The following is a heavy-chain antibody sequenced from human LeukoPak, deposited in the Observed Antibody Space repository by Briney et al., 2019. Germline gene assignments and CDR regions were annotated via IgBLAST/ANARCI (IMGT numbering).Heavy chain of an antibody. V-gene: IGHV3-23*01. J-gene: IGHJ4*02. CDR2: ISGSGGST. CDR3: AKGYYDYVWGSYYFDY. D-gene: IGHD3-16*01. CDR1: GFTFSSYA. Sequence: GGSLRLSCAASGFTFSSYAMSWGRQAPGKGVEWGSGISGSGGSTYYADSVKGRFTISRDNSRDNLYLRMNSLRAEDTAVYYCAKGYYDYVWGSYYFDYWGQGTLVTVSS.